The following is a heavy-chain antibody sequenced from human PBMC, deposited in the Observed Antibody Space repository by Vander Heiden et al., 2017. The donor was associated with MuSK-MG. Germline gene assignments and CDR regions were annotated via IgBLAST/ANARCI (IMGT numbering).Heavy chain of an antibody. V-gene: IGHV3-7*01. CDR2: IKQDGSVK. CDR3: ARERGGWSLDD. CDR1: GFTFSTYW. D-gene: IGHD6-19*01. J-gene: IGHJ4*02. Sequence: VQLVESGGGLVQPGGSLRLSCAVSGFTFSTYWMGWVRQVPGTGLEWVGNIKQDGSVKYCVAAVTGRFTISRDNVKTSVYLPMPSLRAEDTALYHCARERGGWSLDDWGKGTIVTVSS.